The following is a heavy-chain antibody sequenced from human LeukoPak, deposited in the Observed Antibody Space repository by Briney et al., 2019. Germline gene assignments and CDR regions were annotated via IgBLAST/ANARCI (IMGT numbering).Heavy chain of an antibody. J-gene: IGHJ6*02. CDR3: ARLNGVSIFGAGYYGMDV. CDR2: IYPGDSDT. Sequence: GESLKISCQGSGYRFTSYWIGWVRQMPGKGLEWMGPIYPGDSDTRYSPSFQGQVTISADKSISTAYLQWSSLKASDTAMYYCARLNGVSIFGAGYYGMDVWGQGTTVTVSS. V-gene: IGHV5-51*01. D-gene: IGHD3-3*01. CDR1: GYRFTSYW.